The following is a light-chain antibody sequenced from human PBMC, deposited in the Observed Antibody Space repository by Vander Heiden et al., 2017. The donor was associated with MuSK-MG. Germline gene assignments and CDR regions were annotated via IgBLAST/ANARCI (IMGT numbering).Light chain of an antibody. CDR1: SSTLGSSS. V-gene: IGLV1-44*01. Sequence: QSVLTPPPSASGTPGQKVTISCSWRSSTLGSSSVSWYQQLPGTAPKLLMYNNNQRPSGVPDRCSGSKAGTSASMAISGLQSEDEADYYCAAWDDSLNGVVFGGGTKLTVL. CDR3: AAWDDSLNGVV. J-gene: IGLJ3*02. CDR2: NNN.